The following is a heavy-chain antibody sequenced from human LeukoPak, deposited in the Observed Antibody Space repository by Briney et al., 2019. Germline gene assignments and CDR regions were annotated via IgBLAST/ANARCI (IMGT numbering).Heavy chain of an antibody. D-gene: IGHD2-15*01. J-gene: IGHJ4*02. CDR2: ISYDGSNK. CDR3: AKDRSGATDY. V-gene: IGHV3-30*18. Sequence: GGSLRLSCAASGFTFSSYGMHWVRQAPGEGLEWVAVISYDGSNKYYADSVKGRFTISRDNSKNTLYLQMNSLRAEDTAVYYCAKDRSGATDYWGQGTLVTVSS. CDR1: GFTFSSYG.